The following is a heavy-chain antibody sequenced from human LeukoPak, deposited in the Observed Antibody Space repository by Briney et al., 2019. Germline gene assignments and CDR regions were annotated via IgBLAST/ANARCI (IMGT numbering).Heavy chain of an antibody. Sequence: GASVKVSFKASGYTFTSYGISWVRQAPGQGLEWMGWISAYNGNTNYAQKLQGRVTMTTDTSTSTAYMELRSLRSDDTAVYYCARGGGLRSYTKGDAFDIWGQGTMVTVSS. CDR1: GYTFTSYG. J-gene: IGHJ3*02. CDR2: ISAYNGNT. CDR3: ARGGGLRSYTKGDAFDI. D-gene: IGHD4-23*01. V-gene: IGHV1-18*01.